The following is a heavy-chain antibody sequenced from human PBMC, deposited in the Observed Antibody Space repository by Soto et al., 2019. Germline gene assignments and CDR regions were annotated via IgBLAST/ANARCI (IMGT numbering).Heavy chain of an antibody. V-gene: IGHV3-48*03. CDR1: GFPFNTFE. CDR2: ITGGGDT. Sequence: GGSLSLSCAASGFPFNTFEMNWIRQVPGKGLEWLSYITGGGDTYYADSVKGRFTISRDNAKNSLYLQMTSLRVEDTAVYFCVGGGLSFFDYWGQGALVTVYS. D-gene: IGHD3-16*01. CDR3: VGGGLSFFDY. J-gene: IGHJ4*02.